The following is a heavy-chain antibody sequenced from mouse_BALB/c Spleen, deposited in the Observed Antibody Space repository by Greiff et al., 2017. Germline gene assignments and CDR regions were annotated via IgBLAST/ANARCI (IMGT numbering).Heavy chain of an antibody. V-gene: IGHV1-9*01. CDR1: GYTFSSYW. CDR2: ILPGSGST. J-gene: IGHJ2*01. D-gene: IGHD4-1*01. CDR3: ARSLGRGYFDY. Sequence: VQLQQSGAELMKPGASVKISCKATGYTFSSYWIEWVKQRPGHGLEWIGEILPGSGSTNYNEKFKGKATFTADTSSNTAYMQLSSLTSEDSAVYYCARSLGRGYFDYWGQGTTLTVSS.